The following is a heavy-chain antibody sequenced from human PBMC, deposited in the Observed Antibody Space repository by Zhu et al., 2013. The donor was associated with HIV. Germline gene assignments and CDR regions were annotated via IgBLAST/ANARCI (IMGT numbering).Heavy chain of an antibody. CDR3: ASFMFSLAAAGDTTFDY. CDR2: IIPIFGTI. Sequence: QVQLVQSGAEVKKPGSSVKVSCKASGGTFSSYAINWVRQAPGQGLEWMGGIIPIFGTIKYAQKFQGRVTITADESTSTAYMELSSLRSEDTAVYYCASFMFSLAAAGDTTFDYWGQGTLVTVSS. CDR1: GGTFSSYA. D-gene: IGHD6-13*01. J-gene: IGHJ4*02. V-gene: IGHV1-69*01.